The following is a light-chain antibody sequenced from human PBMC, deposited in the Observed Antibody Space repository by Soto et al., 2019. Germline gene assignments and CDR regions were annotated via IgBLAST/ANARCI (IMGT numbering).Light chain of an antibody. CDR3: SSYAGRNNVV. Sequence: QSAPTQPPSASGSPGQSVTISCTGTSSDIGGYKYVSWYQQHPGKAPKLMIYEVSKRPSGVPDRFSGSKSGNTASLTVSGLQTEDEADYYCSSYAGRNNVVFGGGTKLTVL. CDR1: SSDIGGYKY. CDR2: EVS. V-gene: IGLV2-8*01. J-gene: IGLJ2*01.